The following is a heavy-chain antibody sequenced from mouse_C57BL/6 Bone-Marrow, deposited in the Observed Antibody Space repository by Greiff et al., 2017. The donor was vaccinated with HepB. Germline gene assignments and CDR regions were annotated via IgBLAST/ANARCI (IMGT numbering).Heavy chain of an antibody. V-gene: IGHV1-54*01. CDR3: ARSLYYGSSLDD. CDR2: INPGSGGT. J-gene: IGHJ2*01. D-gene: IGHD1-1*01. CDR1: GYAFTNYL. Sequence: QVQLQQSGAELVRPGTSVKVSCKASGYAFTNYLIEWVKQRPGQGLEWIGVINPGSGGTKYNEKFKGKATLTADKSSSTAYMQLSSLTSEDSAVYFCARSLYYGSSLDDWGQGTTLTVSS.